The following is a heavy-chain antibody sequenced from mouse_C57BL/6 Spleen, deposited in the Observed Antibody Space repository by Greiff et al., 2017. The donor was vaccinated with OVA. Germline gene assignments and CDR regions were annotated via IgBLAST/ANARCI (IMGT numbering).Heavy chain of an antibody. CDR2: INPGSGGT. CDR3: ARFGYYGGGYFDV. V-gene: IGHV1-54*01. Sequence: QVQLQQSGAELVRPGTSVKVSCKASGYAFTNYLIEWVKQRPGQGLEWIGVINPGSGGTNYNEKFKGKATLTADKSSSTAYMQHSSLTSEDSAVYFCARFGYYGGGYFDVWGTGTTVTVSS. CDR1: GYAFTNYL. D-gene: IGHD2-3*01. J-gene: IGHJ1*03.